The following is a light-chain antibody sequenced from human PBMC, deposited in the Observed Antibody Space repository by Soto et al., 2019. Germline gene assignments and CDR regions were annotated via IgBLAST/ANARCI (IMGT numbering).Light chain of an antibody. CDR1: QRVSSSF. CDR3: QQFGSSLTLT. V-gene: IGKV3-20*01. CDR2: GAS. J-gene: IGKJ1*01. Sequence: EIVLTQSPATLSLSPGERATLSCRASQRVSSSFLAWYQQVPGQAPRLLIYGASSRAAGIPDRFSGSGSGTEFTLTISRLEPEDFAVYYCQQFGSSLTLTFGQGTKVEF.